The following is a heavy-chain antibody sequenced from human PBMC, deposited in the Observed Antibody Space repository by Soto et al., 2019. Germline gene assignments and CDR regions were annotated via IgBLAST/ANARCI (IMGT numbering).Heavy chain of an antibody. CDR1: GYSFTSYW. J-gene: IGHJ3*02. Sequence: GEDLKLSFKGSGYSFTSYWIGWVRQMPGKGLEWMGIIYPGDSDTRYSPSFQGQVTISADKSISTAYLQWSSLKASDTAMYYCARRDQSAFDIWGQGTMVTVSS. CDR3: ARRDQSAFDI. V-gene: IGHV5-51*01. CDR2: IYPGDSDT.